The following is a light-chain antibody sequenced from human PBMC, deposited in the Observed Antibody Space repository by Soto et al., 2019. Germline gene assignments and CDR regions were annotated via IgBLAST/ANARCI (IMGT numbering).Light chain of an antibody. V-gene: IGKV1-39*01. CDR2: ATS. Sequence: DIQMTQSPSSLSASVGDRVTITCRASQSISSYLNWYQQKPGKAPKLLIYATSSLQSGVPSRFSGSGSGTDVTLTISSLQPEDFATYYCQQSDSTPPLTFGGGTKVEIK. J-gene: IGKJ4*01. CDR3: QQSDSTPPLT. CDR1: QSISSY.